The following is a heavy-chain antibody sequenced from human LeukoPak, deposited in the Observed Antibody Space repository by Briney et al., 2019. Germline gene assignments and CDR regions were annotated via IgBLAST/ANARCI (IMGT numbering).Heavy chain of an antibody. CDR3: ARDRNYGSGSYYKPSYFDY. J-gene: IGHJ4*02. Sequence: ASVKVSWKASVCTFSSYAISWVRQARGQGLEWMGGIIPIFGTANYAQKFQGRVTITADESTSTAYMELSSLRSEDTAVYYCARDRNYGSGSYYKPSYFDYWGQGTLVTVSS. D-gene: IGHD3-10*01. CDR2: IIPIFGTA. V-gene: IGHV1-69*01. CDR1: VCTFSSYA.